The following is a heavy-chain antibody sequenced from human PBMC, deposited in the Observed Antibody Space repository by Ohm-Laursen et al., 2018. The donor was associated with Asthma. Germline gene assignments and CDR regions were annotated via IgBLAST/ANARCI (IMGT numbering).Heavy chain of an antibody. CDR1: GGSISSYY. CDR3: ARGLENIPGWYFDL. Sequence: SDTLSLTWTVSGGSISSYYWSWIRQPPGKGLEWIGYIYYSGSTNYNPSLKSRVTISVDTSKNQFSLKLSSVTAADTAVYYCARGLENIPGWYFDLWGRGTLVTVSS. CDR2: IYYSGST. D-gene: IGHD2/OR15-2a*01. V-gene: IGHV4-59*12. J-gene: IGHJ2*01.